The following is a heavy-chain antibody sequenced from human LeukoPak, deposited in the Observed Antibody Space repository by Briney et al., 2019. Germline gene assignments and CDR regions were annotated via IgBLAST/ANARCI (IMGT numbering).Heavy chain of an antibody. CDR3: ARDGGSAWFLDY. CDR2: ISSSGNTT. CDR1: GFPFSDNY. J-gene: IGHJ4*02. D-gene: IGHD6-19*01. V-gene: IGHV3-11*04. Sequence: AGGSLRLSCAASGFPFSDNYMSWIRQAPGKGLEWVSYISSSGNTTKNADSVKGRFTITRDNAKNSLYLQMNSLRAEDTAVYYCARDGGSAWFLDYWGQGTLVIVSS.